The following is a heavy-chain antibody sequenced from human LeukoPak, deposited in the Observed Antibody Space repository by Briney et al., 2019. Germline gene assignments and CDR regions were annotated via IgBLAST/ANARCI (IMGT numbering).Heavy chain of an antibody. V-gene: IGHV3-7*04. CDR2: INQDGRET. CDR3: ARVNYDILTGYLSYFDY. D-gene: IGHD3-9*01. CDR1: GFTFSSYW. Sequence: GGSLRLSCAAFGFTFSSYWMNWVRQAPGKGLEWVANINQDGRETYYVDSVKGRFTISRDNAKDSLYLQMNSLRAEDTAVYYCARVNYDILTGYLSYFDYWGQGTLVTVSS. J-gene: IGHJ4*02.